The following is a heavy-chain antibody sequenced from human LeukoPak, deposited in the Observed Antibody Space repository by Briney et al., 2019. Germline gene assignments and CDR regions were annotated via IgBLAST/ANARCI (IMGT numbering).Heavy chain of an antibody. J-gene: IGHJ4*02. CDR1: GVSINTYF. CDR3: ASQLGGTTFH. CDR2: VYYNGST. Sequence: SETLSLTCTVSGVSINTYFWSWIRQPPGKGLEWIGYVYYNGSTNYNPSLKSRVSISLDTSKNQFSLRLNSVTAAETAVYYCASQLGGTTFHWGQGTLVTVSS. V-gene: IGHV4-59*01. D-gene: IGHD1/OR15-1a*01.